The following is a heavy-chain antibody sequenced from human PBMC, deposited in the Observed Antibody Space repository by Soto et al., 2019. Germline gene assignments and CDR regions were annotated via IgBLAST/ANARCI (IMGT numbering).Heavy chain of an antibody. CDR2: IYYSGST. CDR1: CGSISSYY. D-gene: IGHD3-22*01. J-gene: IGHJ4*02. CDR3: ARDGGNNYDSSGYYPPFDY. Sequence: LSLTCTVSCGSISSYYWSWIRQPPGKGLEWIGYIYYSGSTNYNPSLKSRVTISVDTSKNQFSLKLSSVTAADTAVYYCARDGGNNYDSSGYYPPFDYWGQGTLVTVS. V-gene: IGHV4-59*01.